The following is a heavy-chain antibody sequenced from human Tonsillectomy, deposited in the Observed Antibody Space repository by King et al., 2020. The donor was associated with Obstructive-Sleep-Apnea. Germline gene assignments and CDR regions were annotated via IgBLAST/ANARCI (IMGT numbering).Heavy chain of an antibody. V-gene: IGHV4-4*02. CDR2: IYHSGNT. D-gene: IGHD6-19*01. CDR1: GGSISSSNW. J-gene: IGHJ6*02. CDR3: ARLLVVAGPRRTSGYYYYYGMDV. Sequence: VQLQESGPGLVKPSGTLSLTCAVSGGSISSSNWWSWVRQPPGKGLEWIGEIYHSGNTNYNPSLKSRVTISVDKSKNQFSLNLSSVTAADTAVYYCARLLVVAGPRRTSGYYYYYGMDVWGQGTTATVSS.